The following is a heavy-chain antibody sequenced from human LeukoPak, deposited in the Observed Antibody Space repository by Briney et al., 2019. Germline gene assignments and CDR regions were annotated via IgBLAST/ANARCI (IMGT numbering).Heavy chain of an antibody. CDR1: GFTFSSNW. D-gene: IGHD3-22*01. J-gene: IGHJ1*01. CDR3: STSGFSTMRSFQN. Sequence: GGSLRLSCVASGFTFSSNWMHWVRQAPGKGLAWVSRITSDGITTSHADSVEGRFTISRDNGKHTLYQQMNSVRTEDPAVYYCSTSGFSTMRSFQNCGQGTLVTVSS. CDR2: ITSDGITT. V-gene: IGHV3-74*01.